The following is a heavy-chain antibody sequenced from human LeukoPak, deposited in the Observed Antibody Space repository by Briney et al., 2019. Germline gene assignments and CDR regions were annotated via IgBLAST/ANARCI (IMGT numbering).Heavy chain of an antibody. J-gene: IGHJ4*02. V-gene: IGHV4-39*01. CDR3: ARHGDTAMVPYYFDY. Sequence: SETLSLTCTVSGGSISSSSYYWGWIRQPPGKGLEWIGSIYYSGSTYYNPSLKSRVTISVDTSKNQFSLKLSSATAADTAVYYCARHGDTAMVPYYFDYWGQGTLVTVSS. CDR2: IYYSGST. D-gene: IGHD5-18*01. CDR1: GGSISSSSYY.